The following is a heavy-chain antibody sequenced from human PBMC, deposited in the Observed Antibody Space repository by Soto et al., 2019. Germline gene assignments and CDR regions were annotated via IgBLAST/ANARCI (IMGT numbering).Heavy chain of an antibody. Sequence: GGSLRLSCAASGVTFGASSLQWVRQASGKGLEWVAIISYDGNYKYYADSVKGRFTISRDNSKNTLYLQMNSLRAEDTAVYYCGKVSTYYYDSTFDYWGQGTLVTVSS. J-gene: IGHJ4*02. CDR3: GKVSTYYYDSTFDY. CDR1: GVTFGASS. V-gene: IGHV3-30*04. CDR2: ISYDGNYK. D-gene: IGHD3-22*01.